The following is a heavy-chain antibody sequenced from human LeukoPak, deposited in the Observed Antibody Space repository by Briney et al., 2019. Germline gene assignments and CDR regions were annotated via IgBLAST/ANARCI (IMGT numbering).Heavy chain of an antibody. CDR1: GFTFNTYA. CDR3: AKGSTRSVAVTGAVDS. Sequence: GGSLRLSCAASGFTFNTYAMHWVRQAPGKGLGWVSVISRDSGSINYADFVKGRFTSSRDNSKNTLYLQMNSLGVDDTAVYFCAKGSTRSVAVTGAVDSWGQGTLVTVSS. CDR2: ISRDSGSI. V-gene: IGHV3-23*01. D-gene: IGHD6-19*01. J-gene: IGHJ4*02.